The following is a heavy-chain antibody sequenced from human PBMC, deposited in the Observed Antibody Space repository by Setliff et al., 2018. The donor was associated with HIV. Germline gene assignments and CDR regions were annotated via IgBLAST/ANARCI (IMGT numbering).Heavy chain of an antibody. CDR2: FHHSGST. CDR1: GYSINTAYY. Sequence: LSLTCSVSGYSINTAYYWGWIRQSPGKGLEWIGGFHHSGSTHYNPSLKSRVTISGQTSNNQFSLQLTSVTAADTAVYYCARQNSGYAPGPFDYWGQGILVTVSS. J-gene: IGHJ4*02. V-gene: IGHV4-38-2*01. D-gene: IGHD5-12*01. CDR3: ARQNSGYAPGPFDY.